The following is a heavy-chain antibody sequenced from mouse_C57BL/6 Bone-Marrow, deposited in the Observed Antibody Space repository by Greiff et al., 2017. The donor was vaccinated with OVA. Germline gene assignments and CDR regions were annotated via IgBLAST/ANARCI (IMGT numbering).Heavy chain of an antibody. Sequence: VQLQQSGAELARPGASVKLSCKASGYTFTSYGISWVKQRTGQGLEWIGEIYPRSCNTYYNEKFKGKATLTADKSSSTAYMELRSLTSEDSAVYFCAREDGYYRGYWGQGTTLTVSS. CDR2: IYPRSCNT. J-gene: IGHJ2*01. CDR1: GYTFTSYG. D-gene: IGHD2-3*01. CDR3: AREDGYYRGY. V-gene: IGHV1-81*01.